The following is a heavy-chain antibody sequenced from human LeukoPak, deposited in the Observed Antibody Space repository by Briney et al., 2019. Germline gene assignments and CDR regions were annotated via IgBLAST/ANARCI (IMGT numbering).Heavy chain of an antibody. D-gene: IGHD1-26*01. CDR1: GFPLSSYA. CDR3: AKALIVGAAFDY. V-gene: IGHV3-23*01. Sequence: GGSLRLSCAAFGFPLSSYAMSWVRQAPGKGLEWVSATSSSDAGTYHADSVRGRFTISRDNSKNTLYLQMNSLRAEDTAVYYCAKALIVGAAFDYWGQGTLVTVSS. J-gene: IGHJ4*02. CDR2: TSSSDAGT.